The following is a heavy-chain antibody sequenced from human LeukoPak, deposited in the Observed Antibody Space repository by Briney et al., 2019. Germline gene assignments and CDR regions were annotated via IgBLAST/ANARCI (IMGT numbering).Heavy chain of an antibody. CDR1: GFAFSEDY. CDR3: ARVRSSGSPLDY. J-gene: IGHJ4*02. D-gene: IGHD3-10*01. Sequence: PWGGLRLSYASSGFAFSEDYMSCIGHAPGKRLEWVSYISKSSSSTNYADSVKGRFSISRDNAKNSLYLQLNSLTVEDTAVYYCARVRSSGSPLDYWGQGTLVTVSS. V-gene: IGHV3-11*05. CDR2: ISKSSSST.